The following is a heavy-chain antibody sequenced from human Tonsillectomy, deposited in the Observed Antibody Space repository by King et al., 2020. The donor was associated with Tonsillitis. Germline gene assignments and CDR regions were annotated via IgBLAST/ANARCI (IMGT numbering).Heavy chain of an antibody. CDR3: AKIGTAYGAFDI. D-gene: IGHD3-10*01. J-gene: IGHJ3*02. CDR1: GYTFTGYH. Sequence: GQLVQSGAEVKKPGASVKVSCKASGYTFTGYHMHWVRQARGQGLEWMGWISPNSGGTNYAQMFQGRVTMTRETSITTAYMELSGLRSDDTAVYYCAKIGTAYGAFDIWGQGTMVTVSS. CDR2: ISPNSGGT. V-gene: IGHV1-2*02.